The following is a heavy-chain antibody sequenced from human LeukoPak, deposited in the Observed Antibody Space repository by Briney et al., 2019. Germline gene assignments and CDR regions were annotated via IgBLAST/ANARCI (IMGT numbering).Heavy chain of an antibody. J-gene: IGHJ4*02. CDR1: GFTFSSHW. V-gene: IGHV3-7*01. CDR3: ARDEGIASASIAFDY. D-gene: IGHD6-13*01. CDR2: IKQDGSQK. Sequence: GGSLRLSCAASGFTFSSHWMNWVRQAPGRGLEWVANIKQDGSQKYYVDPVKGRFTISRDNAKNSLYLQMNSLRAEDTAVYYCARDEGIASASIAFDYWGQGSLVTVSS.